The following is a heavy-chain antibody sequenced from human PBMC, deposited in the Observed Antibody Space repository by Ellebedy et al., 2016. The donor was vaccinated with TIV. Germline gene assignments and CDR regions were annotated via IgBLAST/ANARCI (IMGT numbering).Heavy chain of an antibody. CDR1: GGSVSSGSYY. Sequence: SETLSLTXTVSGGSVSSGSYYWSWIRQPPGKGLEWIGYIYYFGSTNYNPSLKSRVTISIDTSKKQFSLKLSSVTAADTAVYYCARVPLLSGSNSEYWGQGTLVTVSS. CDR3: ARVPLLSGSNSEY. CDR2: IYYFGST. V-gene: IGHV4-61*01. D-gene: IGHD3-16*02. J-gene: IGHJ4*02.